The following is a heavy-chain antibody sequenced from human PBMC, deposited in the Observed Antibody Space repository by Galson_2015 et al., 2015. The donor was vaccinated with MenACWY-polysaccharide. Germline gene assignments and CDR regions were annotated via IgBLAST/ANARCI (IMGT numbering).Heavy chain of an antibody. Sequence: SVKVSCKASGYTFTSHDINWVRQTTGQGLEWMGWMNPNSGNTGYAQKFQGRVTMTRNTSISIAYMEPNSLRSEDTAVYYCARGGKYYYDSSGYLNWFDPWGQGTLVTVSS. V-gene: IGHV1-8*01. CDR1: GYTFTSHD. CDR2: MNPNSGNT. CDR3: ARGGKYYYDSSGYLNWFDP. J-gene: IGHJ5*02. D-gene: IGHD3-22*01.